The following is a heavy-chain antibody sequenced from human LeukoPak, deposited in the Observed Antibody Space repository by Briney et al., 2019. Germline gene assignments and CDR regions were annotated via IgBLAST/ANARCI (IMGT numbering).Heavy chain of an antibody. CDR1: GLTVSNHW. D-gene: IGHD5-18*01. J-gene: IGHJ5*02. V-gene: IGHV3-7*03. CDR3: ASLDTAKQPLANH. Sequence: GGSLRLSCVASGLTVSNHWMSWVRQAPGKGLGWVANIREERGQEYYVDSVKGRFTISKNSAKNSLYLQMNTLRVEDTAMYYCASLDTAKQPLANHWGQGTLVTVSS. CDR2: IREERGQE.